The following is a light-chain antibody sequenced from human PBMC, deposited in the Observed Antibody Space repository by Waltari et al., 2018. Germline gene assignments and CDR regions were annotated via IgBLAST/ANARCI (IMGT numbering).Light chain of an antibody. CDR1: QNIKNY. CDR2: TAS. J-gene: IGKJ4*01. Sequence: DIQVTQSPSSLSASVGDRVTITCRASQNIKNYLSWYQHKEGKAPKLLIYTASTLHSGVPLGFSGSGSGTDFTLVISSLQPEDFATYYCQQTYTAPLSFGAGTKVEMK. V-gene: IGKV1-39*01. CDR3: QQTYTAPLS.